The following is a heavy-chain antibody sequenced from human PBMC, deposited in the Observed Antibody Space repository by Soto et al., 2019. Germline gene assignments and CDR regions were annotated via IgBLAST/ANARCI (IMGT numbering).Heavy chain of an antibody. D-gene: IGHD6-6*01. CDR3: ARHRPQEDGSKKLFDY. CDR1: GDSISSNTYS. CDR2: IHFSGNT. Sequence: PSETLSLTCTVSGDSISSNTYSWGWIRQPPGKGLEYIGTIHFSGNTYYNPSLNSRVTISVDTSKNQFSLKLTSVTAADTALYYCARHRPQEDGSKKLFDYWGQGTPVTVSS. V-gene: IGHV4-39*01. J-gene: IGHJ4*02.